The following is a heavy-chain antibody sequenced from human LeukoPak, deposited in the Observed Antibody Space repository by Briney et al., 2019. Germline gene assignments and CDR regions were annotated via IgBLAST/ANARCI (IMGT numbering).Heavy chain of an antibody. CDR2: INHSGST. Sequence: SETLSLTCAVYGGSFSGYYWSWIRQPPGKGLEWIGEINHSGSTNYNPSLKSRVTISVDTSKNQFSLKLSSVTAADTAVYYCARGPEWEPPNGAKKGWFDPWGQGTLVTVSS. D-gene: IGHD1-14*01. CDR3: ARGPEWEPPNGAKKGWFDP. CDR1: GGSFSGYY. V-gene: IGHV4-34*01. J-gene: IGHJ5*02.